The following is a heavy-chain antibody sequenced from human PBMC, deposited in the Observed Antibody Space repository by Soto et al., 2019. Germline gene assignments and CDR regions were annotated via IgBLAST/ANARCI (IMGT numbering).Heavy chain of an antibody. CDR2: IVTAGDT. CDR1: GFTFSSYD. CDR3: ARAIVPTLFDS. Sequence: EVQLVESGGGLVQPGGSLRLSCSASGFTFSSYDMHWVRQGPGKGLEWVSAIVTAGDTNYAGSVKGRFTISRENAKNSLYLQMNSLRAGDTAIYFCARAIVPTLFDSWGQGTLFPVSS. D-gene: IGHD1-26*01. J-gene: IGHJ4*02. V-gene: IGHV3-13*04.